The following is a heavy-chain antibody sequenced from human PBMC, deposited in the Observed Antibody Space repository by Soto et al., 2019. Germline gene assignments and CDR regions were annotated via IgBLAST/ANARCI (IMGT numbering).Heavy chain of an antibody. CDR2: IDPSDSYT. V-gene: IGHV5-10-1*01. D-gene: IGHD3-9*01. CDR1: GYSFTSYW. CDR3: ARHTYYDILTGYYPYYYYYGMDV. J-gene: IGHJ6*02. Sequence: GESLKISCKGSGYSFTSYWISWVRQMPGKGLEWMGRIDPSDSYTNYSPSFQGHVTISADKSISTAYLQWSSLKASDTAMYYCARHTYYDILTGYYPYYYYYGMDVWGQGTTVTVS.